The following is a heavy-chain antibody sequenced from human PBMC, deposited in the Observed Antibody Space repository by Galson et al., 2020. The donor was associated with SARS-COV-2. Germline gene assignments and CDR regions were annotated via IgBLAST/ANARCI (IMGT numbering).Heavy chain of an antibody. J-gene: IGHJ6*02. D-gene: IGHD2-21*02. CDR2: MNPNSGNT. Sequence: ASVKVSCKASGYTFTSYDINWVRQATGQGLEWMGWMNPNSGNTGYAQKFQGRVTMTRNTSISTAYMELSSLRSEDTAVYYCASADCGGDCYESEAPYYYYGMDVWGQGTTVTVSS. V-gene: IGHV1-8*01. CDR3: ASADCGGDCYESEAPYYYYGMDV. CDR1: GYTFTSYD.